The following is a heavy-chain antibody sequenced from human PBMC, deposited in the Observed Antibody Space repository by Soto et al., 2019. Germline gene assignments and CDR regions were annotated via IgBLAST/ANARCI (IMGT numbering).Heavy chain of an antibody. Sequence: EMQLVQSGEGLVQPGGSLRLSCAASGFTVSSSYMTWVRHVPGKGLEWVSVMYAGGTTYYANSVKGRFIFSRDNSKNMMYLQMNNLRAEDTAMYYCAREFRDGSNTRLAFDPWGQGTLVTVSS. V-gene: IGHV3-66*01. CDR2: MYAGGTT. CDR3: AREFRDGSNTRLAFDP. J-gene: IGHJ5*02. D-gene: IGHD6-6*01. CDR1: GFTVSSSY.